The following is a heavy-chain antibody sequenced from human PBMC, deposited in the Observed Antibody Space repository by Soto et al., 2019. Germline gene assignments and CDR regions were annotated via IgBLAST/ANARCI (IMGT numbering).Heavy chain of an antibody. Sequence: SETLSLTCAVYGGSVNGYYWNWIRQPPGKGLEWIGEINHTGGTHYNPSLKSRVTMSVDTSKNQFSLRLSSVTAADTAIYYCARDRLMATAGTARHYFGLDVWGQGTTVT. V-gene: IGHV4-34*01. D-gene: IGHD5-18*01. CDR2: INHTGGT. CDR1: GGSVNGYY. J-gene: IGHJ6*02. CDR3: ARDRLMATAGTARHYFGLDV.